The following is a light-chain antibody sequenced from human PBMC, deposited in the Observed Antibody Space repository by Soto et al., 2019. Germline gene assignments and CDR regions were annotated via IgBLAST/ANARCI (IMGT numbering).Light chain of an antibody. Sequence: IVLTQSPATLSVSLGERATLSCRASHNVDINLAWYQQRPGQAPRLLVYGASTRATDIPAGFSGSGSGTEFTLTISSLQSEDFAIYYCQQYFNWWTFGQGTKVDIK. CDR3: QQYFNWWT. V-gene: IGKV3-15*01. CDR2: GAS. CDR1: HNVDIN. J-gene: IGKJ1*01.